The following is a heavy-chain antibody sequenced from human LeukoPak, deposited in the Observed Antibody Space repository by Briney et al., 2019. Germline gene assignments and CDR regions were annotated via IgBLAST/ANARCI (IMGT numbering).Heavy chain of an antibody. V-gene: IGHV3-23*01. CDR2: ISDIGGST. Sequence: GGSLRLSCGASGFTFSNYAMSWVRQAPGKGLEWVSDISDIGGSTFYADSVKGRFTISRDNSKNTLYLQMNSLRAEDTAVYYCAKSSGIVGATDHWGQGTLVTVSS. J-gene: IGHJ4*02. CDR3: AKSSGIVGATDH. CDR1: GFTFSNYA. D-gene: IGHD1-26*01.